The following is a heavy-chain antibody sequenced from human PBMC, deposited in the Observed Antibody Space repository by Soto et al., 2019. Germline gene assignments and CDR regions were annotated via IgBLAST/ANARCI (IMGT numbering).Heavy chain of an antibody. CDR2: IWYDGSNK. CDR3: ARDSVVPAAPDY. J-gene: IGHJ4*02. CDR1: GFTFSSYG. D-gene: IGHD2-2*01. Sequence: GGSLRLSCAASGFTFSSYGMHWVRQAPGKGLEWVAVIWYDGSNKYYADSVKGRFTISRDNSKNTLYLQMNSLRAEDTAVYYCARDSVVPAAPDYWGQGTLVTVSS. V-gene: IGHV3-33*01.